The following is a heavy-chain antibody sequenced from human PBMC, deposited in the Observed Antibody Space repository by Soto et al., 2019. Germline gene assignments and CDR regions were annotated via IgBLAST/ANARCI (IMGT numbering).Heavy chain of an antibody. Sequence: LRLSCAASGFTFSSYWMSWVRQAPGRGLEWVANIKQDGSEKYYVDSVKGRFTISRDNAKNSLYLQMNSLRAEDTAVYYCATQSSIAAPPVIAAAGHFDYWGQGTLVTVSS. D-gene: IGHD6-13*01. CDR2: IKQDGSEK. CDR3: ATQSSIAAPPVIAAAGHFDY. CDR1: GFTFSSYW. J-gene: IGHJ4*02. V-gene: IGHV3-7*01.